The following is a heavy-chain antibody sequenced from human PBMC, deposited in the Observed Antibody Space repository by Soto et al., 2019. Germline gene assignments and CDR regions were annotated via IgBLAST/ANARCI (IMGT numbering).Heavy chain of an antibody. D-gene: IGHD3-22*01. CDR1: GFTFSSYA. CDR3: TDDSSGIMSLWRGY. Sequence: EVPLLESGGGLVQPGGSLRLSCAASGFTFSSYAMSWVRQAPGKGLEWVSAISGSGGSTYYADAVKGRFTISRDNSKNTLYLQMNSLRAEDTAVYYCTDDSSGIMSLWRGYWGQGTLVTVSS. V-gene: IGHV3-23*01. CDR2: ISGSGGST. J-gene: IGHJ4*02.